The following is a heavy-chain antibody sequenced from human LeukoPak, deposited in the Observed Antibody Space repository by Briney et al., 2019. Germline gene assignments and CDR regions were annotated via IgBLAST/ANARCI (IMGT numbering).Heavy chain of an antibody. Sequence: ASVKVSCKASGGTFSSYAISWVRQAPGQGLEWMGRIITILGIANYAQKFQGRVTITADKSTSTAYMELSSLRSEDTAVYHCARDTAVAGGLYYYGMDVWGQGTTVTVSS. D-gene: IGHD6-19*01. CDR3: ARDTAVAGGLYYYGMDV. V-gene: IGHV1-69*04. CDR2: IITILGIA. J-gene: IGHJ6*02. CDR1: GGTFSSYA.